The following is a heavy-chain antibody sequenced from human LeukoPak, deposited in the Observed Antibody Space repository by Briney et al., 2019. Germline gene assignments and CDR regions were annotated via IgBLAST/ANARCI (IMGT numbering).Heavy chain of an antibody. D-gene: IGHD6-13*01. CDR1: GGSISSSSYY. CDR2: IYYSGST. Sequence: SETLSLTCTVSGGSISSSSYYWGWIRQPPGKGLEWIGSIYYSGSTYYNPSLKSRVTISVDTSKNQFSLQLNSVTPEDTAVYYCARVRRSAAAGHAFDIWGQGTMDTVSS. V-gene: IGHV4-39*01. CDR3: ARVRRSAAAGHAFDI. J-gene: IGHJ3*02.